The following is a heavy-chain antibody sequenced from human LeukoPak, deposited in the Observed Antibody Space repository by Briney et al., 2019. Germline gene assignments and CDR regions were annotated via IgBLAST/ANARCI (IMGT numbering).Heavy chain of an antibody. Sequence: PGGSLRLSCAASGFTFSSYEMNWVRQAPGKGLEWVSYISSSGSTIYYADSVKGRFTISRDNAKNSLYLQMNSLRAEDTAVYYCATDKGGYLERPFDHWGQGTLVTVSS. J-gene: IGHJ4*02. CDR3: ATDKGGYLERPFDH. CDR1: GFTFSSYE. D-gene: IGHD1-26*01. CDR2: ISSSGSTI. V-gene: IGHV3-48*03.